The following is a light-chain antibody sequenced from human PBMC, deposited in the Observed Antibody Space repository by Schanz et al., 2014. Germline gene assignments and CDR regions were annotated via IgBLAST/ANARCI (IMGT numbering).Light chain of an antibody. J-gene: IGLJ3*02. Sequence: QSVLTQPRSVSGSPGQSVTISCTGTSSDVGGYNYVSWYQQYPGKAPKLIIYDVTKRPSGVPDRFSGSKSGNTASLTISGLQAEDEADYHCCSYAGSSTWVFGGGTKLTVL. CDR3: CSYAGSSTWV. CDR2: DVT. CDR1: SSDVGGYNY. V-gene: IGLV2-11*01.